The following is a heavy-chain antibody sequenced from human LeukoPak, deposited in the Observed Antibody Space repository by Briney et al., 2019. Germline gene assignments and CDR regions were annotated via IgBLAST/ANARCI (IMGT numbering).Heavy chain of an antibody. CDR1: GYTFTSYG. J-gene: IGHJ5*02. CDR3: ARDYYYGSGGSYWFDP. CDR2: ISAYNGNT. Sequence: GASVKVSCKASGYTFTSYGISWVRQAPGQGLEWMGWISAYNGNTNYAQKFQGRVTMTRDTSISAAYMELTRLTSDDTAVYYCARDYYYGSGGSYWFDPWGQGTLVTVSS. V-gene: IGHV1-18*01. D-gene: IGHD3-10*01.